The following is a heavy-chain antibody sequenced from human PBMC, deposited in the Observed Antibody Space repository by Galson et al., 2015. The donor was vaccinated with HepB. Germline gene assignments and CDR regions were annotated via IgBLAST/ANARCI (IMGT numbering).Heavy chain of an antibody. D-gene: IGHD3-10*01. J-gene: IGHJ3*02. CDR2: IDWDDDK. V-gene: IGHV2-70*11. CDR3: ARIKGTCYGSGSCSYAFDI. CDR1: GFSLSTSGMC. Sequence: ALVKPTQTLTLTCTFSGFSLSTSGMCVSWIRQPPGKALEWLARIDWDDDKYYSTSLKTRLTISKDTSKNQVVLTMTNMDPVDTATYYCARIKGTCYGSGSCSYAFDIWGQGTMVTVSS.